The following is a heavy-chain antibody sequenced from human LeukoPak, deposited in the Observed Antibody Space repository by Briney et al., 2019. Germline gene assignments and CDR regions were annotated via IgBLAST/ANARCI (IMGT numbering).Heavy chain of an antibody. Sequence: GGSLRLSCAASGLTFSSYAMHWVRQAPGKGLEWVAVISYDGSNKYYADSVKGRFTISRDNSKNTLYLQMNSLRAEDTAVYYCARLGHNYGDLEYYFDYWGQGTLVTVSS. V-gene: IGHV3-30*04. CDR3: ARLGHNYGDLEYYFDY. CDR1: GLTFSSYA. CDR2: ISYDGSNK. J-gene: IGHJ4*02. D-gene: IGHD4-17*01.